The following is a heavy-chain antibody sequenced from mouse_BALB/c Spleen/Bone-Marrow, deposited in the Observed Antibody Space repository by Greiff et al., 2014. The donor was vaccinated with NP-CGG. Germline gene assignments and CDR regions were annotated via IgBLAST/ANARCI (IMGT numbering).Heavy chain of an antibody. Sequence: EVKLMESGPELVKPGASVKMSCKASGYTFTSYVMHWVKQKPGQGLEWIGNINPYNDNTKYNEKFKGKATLTSDKSSSTAYMELSSLTSEDSAVYYCARSLYGYDWYFEVWGAGTTVTVSS. CDR3: ARSLYGYDWYFEV. J-gene: IGHJ1*01. CDR1: GYTFTSYV. V-gene: IGHV1-14*01. CDR2: INPYNDNT. D-gene: IGHD2-2*01.